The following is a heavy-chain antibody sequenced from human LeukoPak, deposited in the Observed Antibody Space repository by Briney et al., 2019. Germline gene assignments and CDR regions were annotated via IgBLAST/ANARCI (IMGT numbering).Heavy chain of an antibody. D-gene: IGHD6-13*01. Sequence: HPGGSLRLSCAASGFSFSSYWMHWVRQAPGKGPVWVSLISNDESTIIYADSVKGRFTISRDNAKNTLYLQMSSLRAEDTAVYYCARDLGIAAAGEGWFDPWGQGTLVTVSS. CDR3: ARDLGIAAAGEGWFDP. CDR1: GFSFSSYW. V-gene: IGHV3-74*01. CDR2: ISNDESTI. J-gene: IGHJ5*02.